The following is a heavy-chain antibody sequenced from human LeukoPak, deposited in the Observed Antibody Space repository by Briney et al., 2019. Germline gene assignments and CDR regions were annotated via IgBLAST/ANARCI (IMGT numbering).Heavy chain of an antibody. V-gene: IGHV3-33*01. J-gene: IGHJ6*02. CDR2: IWYDGSNK. D-gene: IGHD6-13*01. Sequence: PGGSLRLSCAASGFTFSSYGMHWVRQAPGKGLEWVAVIWYDGSNKYYADSVKGRLTISRDNSKNTLYLQMNSLRAEDTAVYYCARDDAGYSRDYGMDVRGQGTTVTVSS. CDR3: ARDDAGYSRDYGMDV. CDR1: GFTFSSYG.